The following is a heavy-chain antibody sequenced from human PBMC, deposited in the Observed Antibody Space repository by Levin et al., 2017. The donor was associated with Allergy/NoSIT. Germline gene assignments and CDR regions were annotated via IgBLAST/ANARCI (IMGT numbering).Heavy chain of an antibody. D-gene: IGHD3-3*02. Sequence: GESLKISCKASGYTFTSYGITWVRQAPGQGLEWMGWISAYSGNTNYAQKLQGRVTMTTDTSTSTAYMELRSLRSDDTAVYYCARTIRHYYYYMDVWGKGTTVTVSS. V-gene: IGHV1-18*01. CDR3: ARTIRHYYYYMDV. CDR2: ISAYSGNT. CDR1: GYTFTSYG. J-gene: IGHJ6*03.